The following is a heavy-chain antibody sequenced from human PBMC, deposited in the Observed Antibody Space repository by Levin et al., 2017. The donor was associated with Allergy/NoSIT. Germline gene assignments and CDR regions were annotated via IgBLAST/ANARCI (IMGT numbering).Heavy chain of an antibody. CDR3: ARARDYTTFNFDY. V-gene: IGHV3-11*01. CDR1: GFTFSDYY. Sequence: GGSLRLSCAASGFTFSDYYMSWIRQAPGKGLEWVSYISSSGSTIYYADSVKGRFTISRDNAKNSLYLQMNSLRAEDTAVYYCARARDYTTFNFDYWGQGTLVTVSS. CDR2: ISSSGSTI. J-gene: IGHJ4*02. D-gene: IGHD2/OR15-2a*01.